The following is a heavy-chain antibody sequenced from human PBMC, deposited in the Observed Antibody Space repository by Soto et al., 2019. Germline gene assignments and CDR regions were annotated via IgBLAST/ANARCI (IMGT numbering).Heavy chain of an antibody. CDR2: MNPNSGNT. Sequence: ASVKVSCKASGYTFTSYDINWVRQATGQGLEWMGWMNPNSGNTGYAQKYQGRVTMTRNTSISTAYMELSSLRSEDTAMYYCARGLEWSWSLDPWGQGTLVTVSS. V-gene: IGHV1-8*01. CDR1: GYTFTSYD. D-gene: IGHD3-3*01. J-gene: IGHJ5*02. CDR3: ARGLEWSWSLDP.